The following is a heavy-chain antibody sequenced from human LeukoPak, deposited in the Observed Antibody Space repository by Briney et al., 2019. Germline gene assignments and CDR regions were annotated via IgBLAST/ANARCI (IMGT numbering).Heavy chain of an antibody. CDR3: VSTPDDDVDYRVYFD. CDR1: GFTFGSYW. V-gene: IGHV3-74*01. Sequence: PADSLTLTCAVSGFTFGSYWKHWFSQPPARGLVWVTRINTDGSSTNYAHSVKGRFTISRDNAKNPLYLQMNSVSAAHTAVYYFVSTPDDDVDYRVYFD. CDR2: INTDGSST. J-gene: IGHJ4*01. D-gene: IGHD4-17*01.